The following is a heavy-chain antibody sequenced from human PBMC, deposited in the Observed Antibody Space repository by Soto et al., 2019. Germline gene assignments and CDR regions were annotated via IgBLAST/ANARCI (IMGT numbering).Heavy chain of an antibody. Sequence: QVQLVQSGAEVKKPGASVKVSCKASGYTFTSYGISWVRQAPGQGLEWMGWISTYNGNTKYAQKLQGRVXMXTXXSTSTAYRELRSLRSDDTAVFYCAREMVRGVGSDYWGQGTLVTVSS. D-gene: IGHD3-10*01. CDR2: ISTYNGNT. V-gene: IGHV1-18*01. CDR3: AREMVRGVGSDY. J-gene: IGHJ4*02. CDR1: GYTFTSYG.